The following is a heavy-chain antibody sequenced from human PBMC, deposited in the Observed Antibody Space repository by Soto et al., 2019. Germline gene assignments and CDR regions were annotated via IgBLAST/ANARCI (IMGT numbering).Heavy chain of an antibody. CDR1: GGSFSSGGYS. J-gene: IGHJ3*02. CDR3: ARTVLNDAFDI. D-gene: IGHD4-17*01. V-gene: IGHV4-61*08. CDR2: IYYSGST. Sequence: SETLSLTCTVSGGSFSSGGYSWSWIRQPPGKGLEWIGYIYYSGSTNYNPSLKSRVTISVDTSKNQFSLKLSSVTAADTAVYYCARTVLNDAFDIWGQGTMVTVSS.